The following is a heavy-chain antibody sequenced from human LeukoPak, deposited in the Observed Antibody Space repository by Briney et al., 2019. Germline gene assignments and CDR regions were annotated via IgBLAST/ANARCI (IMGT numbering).Heavy chain of an antibody. J-gene: IGHJ1*01. Sequence: GASVKVSCKASGYTFTSYDISWVRQAPGQGLEWMGGIIPIFGTANYAQKFQGRVTITTDESTSTAYMELSSLRSEDTAVYYCAYHHYYDRYFQHWGQGTLVTVSS. V-gene: IGHV1-69*05. CDR3: AYHHYYDRYFQH. CDR2: IIPIFGTA. D-gene: IGHD3-22*01. CDR1: GYTFTSYD.